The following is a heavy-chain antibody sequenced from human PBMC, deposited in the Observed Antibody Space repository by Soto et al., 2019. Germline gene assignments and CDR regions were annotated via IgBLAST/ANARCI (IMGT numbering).Heavy chain of an antibody. CDR1: GDSVSSNSAA. V-gene: IGHV6-1*01. CDR2: TYYRSKWYN. CDR3: ARAGFLSVAGDYYFDY. Sequence: KQSQTLSLTCAISGDSVSSNSAAWNWIRQSPSRGLEWLGRTYYRSKWYNDYAVSVKSRITINPDTSKNQFSLQLNSVTPEDTAVYYCARAGFLSVAGDYYFDYWGQGTLVTVSS. J-gene: IGHJ4*02. D-gene: IGHD6-19*01.